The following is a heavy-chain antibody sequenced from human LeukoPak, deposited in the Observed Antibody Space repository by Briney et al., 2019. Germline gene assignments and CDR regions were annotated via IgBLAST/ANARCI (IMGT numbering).Heavy chain of an antibody. V-gene: IGHV3-21*01. D-gene: IGHD3-3*01. CDR2: ISSSSSYI. J-gene: IGHJ4*02. Sequence: GGSLRLSCAASGFTVNSNYMIWVRQAPGKGLEWVSSISSSSSYIYYADSVKGRFTISRDNAKNSLYLQMNSLRAEDTAVYYCARVGDYDFWSGYYTFVDYWGQGTLVTVSS. CDR3: ARVGDYDFWSGYYTFVDY. CDR1: GFTVNSNY.